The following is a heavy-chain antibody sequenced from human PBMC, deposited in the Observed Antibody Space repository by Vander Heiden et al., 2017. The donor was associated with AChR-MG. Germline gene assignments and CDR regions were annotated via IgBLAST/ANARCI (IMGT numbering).Heavy chain of an antibody. CDR1: GFTFSSYD. D-gene: IGHD3-3*01. CDR3: AREIFGYGMDV. CDR2: IGTAGDT. Sequence: EVQLVESGGGLVQPGGSLRLSCAASGFTFSSYDMHWVRQATGKGLEWVSAIGTAGDTYYPGSVKGRFTISRENAKNSLYLQMNSLRAGDTAGYYCAREIFGYGMDVWGQGTTVTVSS. V-gene: IGHV3-13*01. J-gene: IGHJ6*02.